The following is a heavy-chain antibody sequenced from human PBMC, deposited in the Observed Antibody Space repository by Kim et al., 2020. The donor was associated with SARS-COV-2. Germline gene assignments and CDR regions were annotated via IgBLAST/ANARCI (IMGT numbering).Heavy chain of an antibody. CDR1: GYTFINYR. D-gene: IGHD2-21*01. CDR3: ARDRTSYCGGDCNRFDY. CDR2: ISAYNGNT. Sequence: ASVKVSCKASGYTFINYRVSWVRQAPGQGLEWMGWISAYNGNTNYAQKVQGRVTMTTDTSTSTAYMELRSLRSDDTAIYYCARDRTSYCGGDCNRFDYWGQGTLVTVSS. J-gene: IGHJ4*02. V-gene: IGHV1-18*01.